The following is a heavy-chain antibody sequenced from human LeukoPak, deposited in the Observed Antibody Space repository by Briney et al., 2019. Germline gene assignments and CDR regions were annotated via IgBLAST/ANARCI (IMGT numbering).Heavy chain of an antibody. V-gene: IGHV1-8*01. CDR2: MNPNSGNT. Sequence: ASVKVSCKASGYTFTSYDINWVRQATGQGLEWMGWMNPNSGNTGYAQKFQGRVTMTRNTSISTAYMELSSLRPEDTAVYYCAREGGYSSSTPFDYWGQGTLVTVSS. D-gene: IGHD6-6*01. CDR3: AREGGYSSSTPFDY. J-gene: IGHJ4*02. CDR1: GYTFTSYD.